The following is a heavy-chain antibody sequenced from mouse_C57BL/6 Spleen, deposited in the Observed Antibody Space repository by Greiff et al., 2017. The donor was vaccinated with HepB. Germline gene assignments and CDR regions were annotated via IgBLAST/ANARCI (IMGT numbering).Heavy chain of an antibody. J-gene: IGHJ1*03. Sequence: VQLQQSGPELVKPGASVKIPCKASGYTFTDYNMDWVKQSHGKSLEWIGDINPNNGGTIYNQKFKGKATLTVDKSSSTAYMELRSLTSEDTAVYYCARMDKDDGYPYWYFDVWGTGTTVTVSS. CDR2: INPNNGGT. CDR1: GYTFTDYN. CDR3: ARMDKDDGYPYWYFDV. V-gene: IGHV1-18*01. D-gene: IGHD2-3*01.